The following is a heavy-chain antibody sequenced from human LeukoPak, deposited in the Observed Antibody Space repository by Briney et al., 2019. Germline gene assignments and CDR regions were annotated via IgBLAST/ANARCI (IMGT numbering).Heavy chain of an antibody. V-gene: IGHV3-30-3*01. Sequence: GGSLRLSCAASRFTFSSYAMHWVRQAPGKGLEWVAVISYDGSNKYYADSVKGRFTISRDNSKNTLYLQMNSLRAEDTAVYYCARVRRSGIVGATTDYYYYMDVWGKGTTVTVSS. CDR3: ARVRRSGIVGATTDYYYYMDV. J-gene: IGHJ6*03. CDR2: ISYDGSNK. D-gene: IGHD1-26*01. CDR1: RFTFSSYA.